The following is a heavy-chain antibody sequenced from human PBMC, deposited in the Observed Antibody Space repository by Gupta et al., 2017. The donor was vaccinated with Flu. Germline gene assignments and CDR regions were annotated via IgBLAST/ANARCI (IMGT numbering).Heavy chain of an antibody. CDR3: ARRLSSASWDDVFDI. D-gene: IGHD1-26*01. J-gene: IGHJ3*02. Sequence: QAPGQRLEWMGWINTDNGNTKYSQKFHDRIIITRDTSARTVYLQLSSLTSEDTAVYYCARRLSSASWDDVFDIWGQGTMVTVSS. V-gene: IGHV1-3*04. CDR2: INTDNGNT.